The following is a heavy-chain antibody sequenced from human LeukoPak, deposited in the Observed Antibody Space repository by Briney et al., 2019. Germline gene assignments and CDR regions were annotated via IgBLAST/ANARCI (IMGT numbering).Heavy chain of an antibody. Sequence: ASVKVSCKASGYTFTSYYMHWARQAPGQGLEWMGIINPSGGSTSYAQKFQGRVTMTRDTSTSTVYMEPSSLRSEDTAVYYCAIPDAYYYDSSGTQTDYWGQGTLVTVSS. CDR3: AIPDAYYYDSSGTQTDY. CDR2: INPSGGST. CDR1: GYTFTSYY. J-gene: IGHJ4*02. D-gene: IGHD3-22*01. V-gene: IGHV1-46*01.